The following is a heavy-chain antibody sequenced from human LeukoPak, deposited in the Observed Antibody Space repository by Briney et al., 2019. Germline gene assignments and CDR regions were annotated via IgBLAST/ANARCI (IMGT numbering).Heavy chain of an antibody. D-gene: IGHD1-26*01. CDR2: IRDDGGEI. V-gene: IGHV3-7*01. CDR3: ARDKPRGSYYGSIFDS. J-gene: IGHJ4*02. Sequence: GGPLRLSCEASGFTFSSYWMSWVRQAPGEGLEWVANIRDDGGEIDYVDSVKGRFTISRDNAKSSLFLQMNSLRAEDAAVYYCARDKPRGSYYGSIFDSWGQGTLVTVSS. CDR1: GFTFSSYW.